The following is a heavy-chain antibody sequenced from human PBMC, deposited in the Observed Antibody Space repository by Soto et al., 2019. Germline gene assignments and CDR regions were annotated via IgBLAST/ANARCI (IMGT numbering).Heavy chain of an antibody. CDR1: GGSISHHY. D-gene: IGHD4-17*01. CDR2: INTSGST. V-gene: IGHV4-4*07. CDR3: ARDFGDYRVFDF. J-gene: IGHJ4*02. Sequence: QVQLQESGPGLVKPSETLSLICTVSGGSISHHYWSCMRQPAGEGLEWIGRINTSGSTNYNPSLKSRVTMSVDMSKNQFSLKLSSVTAADTAVYYCARDFGDYRVFDFWGQGTLVTVSS.